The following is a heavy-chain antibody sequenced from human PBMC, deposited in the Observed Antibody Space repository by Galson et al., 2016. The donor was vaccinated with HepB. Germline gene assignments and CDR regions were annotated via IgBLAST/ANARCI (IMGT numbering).Heavy chain of an antibody. CDR1: GSIFRTYP. CDR2: ISSDGSNE. J-gene: IGHJ4*02. Sequence: SLRLSCAASGSIFRTYPMHWVRLAPGKGLEWVAVISSDGSNEWYADSVKGRFTIPRDNSQNTLYLQMSSLRAEDTAAYYCAREAETWKYLDYWGQGALVTVSS. D-gene: IGHD1-1*01. CDR3: AREAETWKYLDY. V-gene: IGHV3-30*04.